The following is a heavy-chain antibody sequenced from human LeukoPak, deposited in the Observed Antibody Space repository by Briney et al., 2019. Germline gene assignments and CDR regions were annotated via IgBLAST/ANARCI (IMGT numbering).Heavy chain of an antibody. V-gene: IGHV4-39*01. J-gene: IGHJ3*02. Sequence: SETLSLTCTVSGGSISSSSYYWGWIRQPPGKGLEWIGGIYYSGSTYYNPSLKSRVTISVDTSKNQFSLKLSSVTAADTAVYYCARHGGGITMIVVPSVLDAFDIWGQGTMVTVSS. D-gene: IGHD3-22*01. CDR1: GGSISSSSYY. CDR2: IYYSGST. CDR3: ARHGGGITMIVVPSVLDAFDI.